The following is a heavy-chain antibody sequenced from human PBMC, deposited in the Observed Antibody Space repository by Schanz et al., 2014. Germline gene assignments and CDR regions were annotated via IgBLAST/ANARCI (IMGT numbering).Heavy chain of an antibody. CDR2: VPFDGSQK. V-gene: IGHV3-30*04. D-gene: IGHD5-12*01. Sequence: VQLLESGGGLVQPGGSLRLSCAASGFTFSSYAMSWVRQAPGKGLEWVAFVPFDGSQKFYADSVKGRFTISRDNSKNTVYLQMKSLRPGDTAVYYCARDFHGYGPHLDYWGQGSLVTVSS. CDR3: ARDFHGYGPHLDY. J-gene: IGHJ4*02. CDR1: GFTFSSYA.